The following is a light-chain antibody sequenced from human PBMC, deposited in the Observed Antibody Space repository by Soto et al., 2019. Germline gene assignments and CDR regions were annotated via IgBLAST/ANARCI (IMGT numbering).Light chain of an antibody. J-gene: IGLJ2*01. V-gene: IGLV4-69*01. CDR1: SGHSSYA. Sequence: QLVLTQSPSASASLGASVKLTCTLSSGHSSYAIAWHQQQPEKGPRYLMKLNSDGSHSKGDGIPDRFSGSSSGAERYLTISILQSEDEADYYCQTWGTVILVSGGGTKLTVL. CDR2: LNSDGSH. CDR3: QTWGTVILV.